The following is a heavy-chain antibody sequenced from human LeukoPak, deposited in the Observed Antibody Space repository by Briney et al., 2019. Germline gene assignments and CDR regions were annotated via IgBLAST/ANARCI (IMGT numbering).Heavy chain of an antibody. V-gene: IGHV3-53*01. Sequence: GGSLRLSCAASGFAVSSHYMSWVRQAPGKGLEWVSVIYGGGSTYYADFVKGRFTISRDNSKNTLYLQMNSLGAEDTAVYYCARDRGTQDYFDYWGQGTLVTVSS. J-gene: IGHJ4*02. CDR1: GFAVSSHY. CDR2: IYGGGST. CDR3: ARDRGTQDYFDY. D-gene: IGHD3-16*01.